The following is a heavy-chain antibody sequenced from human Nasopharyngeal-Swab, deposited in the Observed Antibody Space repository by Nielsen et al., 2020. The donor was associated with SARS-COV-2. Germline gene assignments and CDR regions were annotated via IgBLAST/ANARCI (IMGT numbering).Heavy chain of an antibody. CDR1: GFTFSSYA. Sequence: GESLKISCAASGFTFSSYAMSWVRQAPGKGLEWVSAISGSGGSTYYADSVKGRFTISRDNSKNTLYLQMNSLRAEDTAVYYCARFSGSRMVYAPYYYYYYMDVWGKGTTVTVSS. CDR2: ISGSGGST. CDR3: ARFSGSRMVYAPYYYYYYMDV. V-gene: IGHV3-23*01. D-gene: IGHD2-8*01. J-gene: IGHJ6*03.